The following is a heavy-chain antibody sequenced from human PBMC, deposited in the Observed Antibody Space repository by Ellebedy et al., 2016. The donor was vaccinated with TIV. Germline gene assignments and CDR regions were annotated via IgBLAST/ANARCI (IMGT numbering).Heavy chain of an antibody. V-gene: IGHV2-70*04. J-gene: IGHJ3*02. Sequence: SGPTLVNPTPTLTLTCTLSGLSVSSNKMSVSWFRQPPGKALEWLARIAWDDDTCYNTSLLTRLTISKDTSKNEVVLTMTVREPLDTAMFFCARTSRDAFDIWGQGTMVIVSS. CDR1: GLSVSSNKMS. CDR2: IAWDDDT. CDR3: ARTSRDAFDI.